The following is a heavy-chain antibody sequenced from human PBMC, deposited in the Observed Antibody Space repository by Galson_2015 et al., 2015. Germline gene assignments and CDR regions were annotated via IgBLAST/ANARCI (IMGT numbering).Heavy chain of an antibody. Sequence: SLRLSCAASGFSFSNYGMHWVRQAPGKGLEWLAVISDDGSYKQYAASVKGRFTISRDNSKNTLYVEMNSLRTEDTSVYFCARLPGIAAAGTRLYFDYWGQGTQMTASS. CDR3: ARLPGIAAAGTRLYFDY. CDR2: ISDDGSYK. CDR1: GFSFSNYG. J-gene: IGHJ4*02. D-gene: IGHD6-13*01. V-gene: IGHV3-30*03.